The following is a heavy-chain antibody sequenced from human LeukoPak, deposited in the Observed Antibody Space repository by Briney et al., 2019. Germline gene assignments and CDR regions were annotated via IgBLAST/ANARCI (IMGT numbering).Heavy chain of an antibody. D-gene: IGHD6-13*01. CDR3: ARHRREQQLELFDS. CDR2: ISYSGAT. CDR1: GGSISSSDYY. J-gene: IGHJ4*02. Sequence: SVTLSLTCTVSGGSISSSDYYWGWIRQPPGEGLEWIGSISYSGATDHNPSLKGRVTISVDTSKNQFSLKLSFVTAADAAVYYCARHRREQQLELFDSWGQGTLVTVSS. V-gene: IGHV4-39*01.